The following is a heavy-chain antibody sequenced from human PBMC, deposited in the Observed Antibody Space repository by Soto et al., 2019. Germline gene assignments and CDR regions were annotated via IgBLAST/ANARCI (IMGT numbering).Heavy chain of an antibody. V-gene: IGHV4-59*12. D-gene: IGHD6-13*01. CDR2: IYHSGST. CDR3: ARLQAAAGDNDLTFDY. Sequence: PSETLSLTCTVSGASISRYYWSWIRQSPGKGLEWIGYIYHSGSTYYNPSLKSRVTISVDRSKNQFSLKLSSVTAADTAVYYCARLQAAAGDNDLTFDYWGQGTLVTVSS. CDR1: GASISRYY. J-gene: IGHJ4*02.